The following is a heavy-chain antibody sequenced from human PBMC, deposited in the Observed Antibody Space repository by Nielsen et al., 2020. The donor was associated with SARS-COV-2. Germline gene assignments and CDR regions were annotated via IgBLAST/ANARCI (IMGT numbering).Heavy chain of an antibody. D-gene: IGHD2-15*01. J-gene: IGHJ5*02. CDR1: GYTFTTYD. CDR2: MNPKSGFT. Sequence: ASVKVPCKASGYTFTTYDLNWVRQATGQGLEWMGWMNPKSGFTAYAQRFQGRVTMTRNTSISTAYLELSSLRSEDTAMYYCARGLAVGATPINPWGQGTLVTVSS. CDR3: ARGLAVGATPINP. V-gene: IGHV1-8*01.